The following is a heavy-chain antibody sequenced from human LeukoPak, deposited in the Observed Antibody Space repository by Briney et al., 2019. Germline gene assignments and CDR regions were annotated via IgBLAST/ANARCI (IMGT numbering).Heavy chain of an antibody. Sequence: GGSLRLSCAASGFTFSSYAMNWVRQAPGKGLEWVSSISSSSSYIYYADSVKGRFTISRDNAKNSLYLQMNSLRAEDTAVYYCARGRRSIAATMDVWGKGTTVTVSS. CDR2: ISSSSSYI. D-gene: IGHD6-6*01. V-gene: IGHV3-21*01. J-gene: IGHJ6*03. CDR1: GFTFSSYA. CDR3: ARGRRSIAATMDV.